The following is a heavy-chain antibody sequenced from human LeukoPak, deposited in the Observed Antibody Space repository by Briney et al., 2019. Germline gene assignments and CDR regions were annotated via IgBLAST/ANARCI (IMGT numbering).Heavy chain of an antibody. Sequence: PGGSLRLSCVGSGFTFNTYWMNWVRQAPGKGLEWVSSISSSSSYIYYADSVKGRFTISRDNAKNSLYLQMNSLRAEDTAVYYCARSGLGYYDFWSGYYNPQGDSGSYYYGMDVWGQGTTVTVSS. V-gene: IGHV3-21*01. J-gene: IGHJ6*02. CDR2: ISSSSSYI. CDR3: ARSGLGYYDFWSGYYNPQGDSGSYYYGMDV. CDR1: GFTFNTYW. D-gene: IGHD3-3*01.